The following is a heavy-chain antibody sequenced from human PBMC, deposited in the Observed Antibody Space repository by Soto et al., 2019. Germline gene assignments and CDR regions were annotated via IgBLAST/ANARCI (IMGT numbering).Heavy chain of an antibody. V-gene: IGHV3-23*01. CDR2: ISGSGGST. J-gene: IGHJ4*02. CDR1: GFTFSSYD. CDR3: AKPYYSGSGSYYLFDY. D-gene: IGHD3-10*01. Sequence: PGGSLRLSCAASGFTFSSYDMSWVRQAPGKGLEWVSGISGSGGSTYYADSVKGRFTISRDNSKNTLCLQMSSLRAEDTAVYYCAKPYYSGSGSYYLFDYWGQGTLVTVSS.